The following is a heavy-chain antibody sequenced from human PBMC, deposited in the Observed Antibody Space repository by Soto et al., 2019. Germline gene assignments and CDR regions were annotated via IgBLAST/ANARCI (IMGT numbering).Heavy chain of an antibody. CDR3: TIKDYDSGGSDS. Sequence: EEQLGESGGGLVLPGRSLTLSCVASGFNFQNYAMQWVRQVPGMGLEWVSGINWSTGTTGYADTVKGRFLLSRDNAGNSLDLYMNSLRVEDTAFYYCTIKDYDSGGSDSCCPGTLVTISS. CDR2: INWSTGTT. J-gene: IGHJ4*02. V-gene: IGHV3-9*01. D-gene: IGHD3-16*01. CDR1: GFNFQNYA.